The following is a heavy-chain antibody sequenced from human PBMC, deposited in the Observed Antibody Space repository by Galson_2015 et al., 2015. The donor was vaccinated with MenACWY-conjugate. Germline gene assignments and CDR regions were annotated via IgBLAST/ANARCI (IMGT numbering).Heavy chain of an antibody. D-gene: IGHD3-9*01. J-gene: IGHJ6*03. Sequence: SVKVSCKASGYTFTSYDINWVRQATGQGLEWMGWMNPNSGNTGYAQKFQGSVTMTRNTSISTAYMELSSLRSEDTAVYYCARGGDYDILTGRYYYYMDVWGKGTTVTVSS. CDR3: ARGGDYDILTGRYYYYMDV. CDR2: MNPNSGNT. V-gene: IGHV1-8*01. CDR1: GYTFTSYD.